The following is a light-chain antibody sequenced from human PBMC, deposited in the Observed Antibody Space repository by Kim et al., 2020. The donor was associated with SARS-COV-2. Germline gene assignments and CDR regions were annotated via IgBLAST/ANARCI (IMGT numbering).Light chain of an antibody. CDR1: QSINKY. CDR3: QLSYSTLWT. CDR2: AAS. J-gene: IGKJ1*01. Sequence: ASVRYIVTVTCRASQSINKYLNWYPQKPGRAPKLLIYAASTLQSGVPSRFSVGGSGTDFTLTISSLQPEGFASFYCQLSYSTLWTFGQGTKVDIQ. V-gene: IGKV1-39*01.